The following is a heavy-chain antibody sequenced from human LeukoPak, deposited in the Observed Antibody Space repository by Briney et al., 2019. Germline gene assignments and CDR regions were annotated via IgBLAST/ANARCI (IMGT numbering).Heavy chain of an antibody. CDR1: GFTFSTYT. J-gene: IGHJ4*02. CDR3: ARRYCSTTTCDAFDY. D-gene: IGHD2-2*01. Sequence: GGSLRLSCAASGFTFSTYTMGWVRQAPGKGLEWVSSISITDAYTFYADSVKGRFTISRDNAENSLYLQMNSLRAEDPAVYYCARRYCSTTTCDAFDYWGQGTLVTVSS. CDR2: ISITDAYT. V-gene: IGHV3-21*01.